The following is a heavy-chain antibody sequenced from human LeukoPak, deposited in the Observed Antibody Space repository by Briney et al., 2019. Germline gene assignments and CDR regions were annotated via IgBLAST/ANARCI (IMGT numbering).Heavy chain of an antibody. CDR2: ISTSSSTI. CDR3: ARDGGSSWYGAFDI. D-gene: IGHD6-13*01. CDR1: GFTFSSYS. V-gene: IGHV3-48*01. J-gene: IGHJ3*02. Sequence: GGSLRLPCAASGFTFSSYSMNWVRQAPGKGLEWVSYISTSSSTIYYADSVKGRFTISRDNAKNSLYLQMNSLRAEDTAVYYCARDGGSSWYGAFDIWGQGTMVTVSS.